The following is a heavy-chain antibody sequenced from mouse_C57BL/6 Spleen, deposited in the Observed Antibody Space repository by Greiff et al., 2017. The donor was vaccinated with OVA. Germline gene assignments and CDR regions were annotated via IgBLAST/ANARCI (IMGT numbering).Heavy chain of an antibody. Sequence: DVKLVESGGGLVKPGGSLKLSCAASGFTFSSYAMSWVRQTPEKRLEWVATISDGGSYTYYPDNVKGRFTISRDNAKNNLYLQMSHLKSEDTAMYYCARRGDYSNYGAYWGQGTLVTVSA. CDR2: ISDGGSYT. CDR1: GFTFSSYA. D-gene: IGHD2-5*01. CDR3: ARRGDYSNYGAY. J-gene: IGHJ3*01. V-gene: IGHV5-4*03.